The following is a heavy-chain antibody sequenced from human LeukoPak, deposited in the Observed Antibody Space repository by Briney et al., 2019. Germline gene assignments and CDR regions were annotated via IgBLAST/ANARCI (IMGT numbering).Heavy chain of an antibody. V-gene: IGHV4-39*07. D-gene: IGHD2-2*01. CDR2: INHSGST. Sequence: SETLSLTCTVSGGSISSSSYYWSWIRQPPGKGLEWIGEINHSGSTNYNPSLKSRVTISVDTSKNQFSLKLSSVTAADTAVYYCAGDVVVPAAVDWFDPWGQGTLVTVSS. CDR1: GGSISSSSYY. J-gene: IGHJ5*02. CDR3: AGDVVVPAAVDWFDP.